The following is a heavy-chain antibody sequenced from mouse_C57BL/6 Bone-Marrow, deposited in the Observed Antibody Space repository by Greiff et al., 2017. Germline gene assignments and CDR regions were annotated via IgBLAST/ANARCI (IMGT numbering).Heavy chain of an antibody. CDR3: ARYGRSYYWYFDV. J-gene: IGHJ1*03. CDR2: IYPGDGDT. CDR1: GYAFSSSW. Sequence: QVQLKQSGPELVKPGASVKISCKASGYAFSSSWMNWVKQRPGQGLEWIGRIYPGDGDTNYNGKFKGKATLTADKSSSTASMQLSSLTSEDSAVYFCARYGRSYYWYFDVWGTGTTVTVSS. D-gene: IGHD1-1*01. V-gene: IGHV1-82*01.